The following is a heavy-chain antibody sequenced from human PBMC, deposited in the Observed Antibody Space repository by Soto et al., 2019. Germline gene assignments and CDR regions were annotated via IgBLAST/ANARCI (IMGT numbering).Heavy chain of an antibody. CDR1: GYTFTTYW. CDR3: ERPDTGQRITTFEGGMDV. V-gene: IGHV5-10-1*01. CDR2: IDPSDSYT. Sequence: GESLKISCKGSGYTFTTYWISWVRQTPGKGLEWMGRIDPSDSYTTYSPSFQGHVTISADKSISTAYLQWSSLKASDTAMYFCERPDTGQRITTFEGGMDVGGQGTTATV. J-gene: IGHJ6*02. D-gene: IGHD3-3*01.